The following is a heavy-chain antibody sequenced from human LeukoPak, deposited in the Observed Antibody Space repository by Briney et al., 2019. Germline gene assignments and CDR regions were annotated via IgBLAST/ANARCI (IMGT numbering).Heavy chain of an antibody. J-gene: IGHJ6*03. CDR2: MNPNSGNT. CDR1: GYTFTSYD. D-gene: IGHD1-26*01. Sequence: ASVKASCKASGYTFTSYDINWVRQATGQGLEWMGWMNPNSGNTGYAQKFQGRVTITRNTSISTAYMELSSLRSEDTAVYYCARAGEVGATHYYYYYMDVWGKGTTVTISS. V-gene: IGHV1-8*03. CDR3: ARAGEVGATHYYYYYMDV.